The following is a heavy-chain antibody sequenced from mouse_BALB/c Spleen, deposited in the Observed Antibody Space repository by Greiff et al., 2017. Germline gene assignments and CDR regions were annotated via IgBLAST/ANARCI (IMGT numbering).Heavy chain of an antibody. CDR1: GYSFTGYY. CDR3: AYGNYPYAMDY. J-gene: IGHJ4*01. D-gene: IGHD2-10*02. Sequence: VQLQQSGPELVKPGASVKISCKASGYSFTGYYMHWVKQSHVKSLEWIGRINPYNGATSYNQNFKDKASLTVDKSSSTAYMELHSLTSEDSAVYYCAYGNYPYAMDYWGQGTSVTVSS. CDR2: INPYNGAT. V-gene: IGHV1-31*01.